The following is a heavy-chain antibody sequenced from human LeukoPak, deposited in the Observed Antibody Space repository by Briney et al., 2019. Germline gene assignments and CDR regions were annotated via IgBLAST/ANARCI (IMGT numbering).Heavy chain of an antibody. CDR3: ATQPMQLGYCSGGSCYYYYYYYMDV. Sequence: ASVKVSCKASGYTFTSYDINWVRQATGQGLEWMGWMNPNSGNTGYAQKFQGRVTMTRNTSISTAYMGLSSLRSEDTAVYYCATQPMQLGYCSGGSCYYYYYYYMDVWGKGTTVTVSS. J-gene: IGHJ6*03. V-gene: IGHV1-8*01. CDR2: MNPNSGNT. D-gene: IGHD2-15*01. CDR1: GYTFTSYD.